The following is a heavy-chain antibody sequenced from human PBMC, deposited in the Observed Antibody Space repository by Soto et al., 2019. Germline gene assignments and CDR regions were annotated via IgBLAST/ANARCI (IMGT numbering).Heavy chain of an antibody. CDR3: ARAPLLWFGESNYYYYGMDV. V-gene: IGHV4-31*03. J-gene: IGHJ6*02. CDR2: IYYSGST. CDR1: GGSISSGGYY. D-gene: IGHD3-10*01. Sequence: QVQLQESGPGLVKPSQTLSLTCTVSGGSISSGGYYWSWIRQHPGKGLEWIGYIYYSGSTYYNPSLKGRVTISVDTSKNQFSLKLSSVPAADTAVYYCARAPLLWFGESNYYYYGMDVWGQGTTVTVSS.